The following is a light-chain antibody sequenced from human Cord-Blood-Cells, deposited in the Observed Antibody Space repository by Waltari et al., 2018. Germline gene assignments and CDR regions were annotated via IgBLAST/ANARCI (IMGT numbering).Light chain of an antibody. Sequence: QSVLTQPPSASGTPGQRVTISCSGSSSNIGSNTVNWYQQRPGTAPKLLIYRNNQRPSGVPARFSGSKSSTSASLAISGLQSEDEADYYWAAWDDSLNGVVFGGGTKLTVL. CDR3: AAWDDSLNGVV. CDR1: SSNIGSNT. J-gene: IGLJ2*01. CDR2: RNN. V-gene: IGLV1-44*01.